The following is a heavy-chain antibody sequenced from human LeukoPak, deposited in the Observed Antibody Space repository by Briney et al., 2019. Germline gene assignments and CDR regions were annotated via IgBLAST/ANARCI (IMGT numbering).Heavy chain of an antibody. Sequence: SVKVSCKASGGTFSSYAISWVRQAPGQGLEWMGGIIPIFGTANYAQKFQGRVTITTDEPTSTAYMELSSLRSEDTAVYYCARDLAAAGMGGWFDPWGQGTLVTVSS. D-gene: IGHD6-13*01. CDR1: GGTFSSYA. V-gene: IGHV1-69*05. J-gene: IGHJ5*02. CDR3: ARDLAAAGMGGWFDP. CDR2: IIPIFGTA.